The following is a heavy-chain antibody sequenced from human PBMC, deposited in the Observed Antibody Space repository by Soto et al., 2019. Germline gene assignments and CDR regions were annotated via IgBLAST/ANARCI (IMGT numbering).Heavy chain of an antibody. CDR2: IFSNDEK. CDR1: GFSLSNARMG. V-gene: IGHV2-26*01. CDR3: ARNTIFGVAFSVNWFDP. D-gene: IGHD3-3*01. J-gene: IGHJ5*02. Sequence: SGPTLVNPTATLTLTCTVSGFSLSNARMGVSWIRQPPGKALEWLAHIFSNDEKSYSTSLKSRLTISKDTPKSQVVLTMTNMDPVDTATYYCARNTIFGVAFSVNWFDPWGQGTLVTVSS.